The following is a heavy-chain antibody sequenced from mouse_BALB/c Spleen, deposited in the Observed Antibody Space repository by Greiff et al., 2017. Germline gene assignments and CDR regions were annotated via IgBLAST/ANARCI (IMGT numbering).Heavy chain of an antibody. CDR1: GYTFTSYW. D-gene: IGHD2-3*01. V-gene: IGHV1-7*01. CDR2: INPSTGYT. CDR3: ARDDGYYYAMDY. Sequence: VQLQQSGAELAKPGASVKMSCKASGYTFTSYWMYWVKQRPGQGLEWIGYINPSTGYTEYNQKFKDKATLTADKSSSTAYMQLSSLTSEDSAVYYCARDDGYYYAMDYWGQGTSVTVSS. J-gene: IGHJ4*01.